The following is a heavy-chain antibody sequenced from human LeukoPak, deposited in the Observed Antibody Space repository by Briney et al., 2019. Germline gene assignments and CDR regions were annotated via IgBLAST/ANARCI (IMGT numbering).Heavy chain of an antibody. Sequence: PSETPSLTCAVYGESLSGYYRSWIRQPPGKGLEWIGEVNHSGGTNYTPSLKSRVTISVDTSKNQFSLKLTSVIAADTAVYYCARRSRGYSQYWGQGTLVTVSS. D-gene: IGHD2-15*01. J-gene: IGHJ4*01. CDR3: ARRSRGYSQY. V-gene: IGHV4-34*01. CDR2: VNHSGGT. CDR1: GESLSGYY.